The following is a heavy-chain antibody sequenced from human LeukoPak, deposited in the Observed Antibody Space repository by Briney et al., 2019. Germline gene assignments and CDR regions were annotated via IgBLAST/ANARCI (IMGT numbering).Heavy chain of an antibody. CDR3: AELTAMVTRDAFDI. J-gene: IGHJ3*02. D-gene: IGHD5-18*01. V-gene: IGHV3-30*02. CDR2: IRYDGSNK. CDR1: GFTFSSYA. Sequence: PGGSLRLSCAASGFTFSSYAMHWVRQAPGKGLEWVAFIRYDGSNKYYADSVKGRFTISRDNSKNTLYLQMNSLRAEDTAVYYCAELTAMVTRDAFDIWGQGTMVTVSS.